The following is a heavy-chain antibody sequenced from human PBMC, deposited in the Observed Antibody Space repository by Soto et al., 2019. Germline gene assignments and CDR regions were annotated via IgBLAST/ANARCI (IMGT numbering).Heavy chain of an antibody. D-gene: IGHD6-19*01. J-gene: IGHJ4*02. Sequence: ASVKVSCKASGYTFTGFYIQWVRQDPGQGLEWMGWINPNGGGTNYAQKFQGRVTMTRDTSISTAFMELSRLRSDDTALSYCATGVGAGTFPLLYYFDYWGQGTLVTVSS. V-gene: IGHV1-2*02. CDR2: INPNGGGT. CDR3: ATGVGAGTFPLLYYFDY. CDR1: GYTFTGFY.